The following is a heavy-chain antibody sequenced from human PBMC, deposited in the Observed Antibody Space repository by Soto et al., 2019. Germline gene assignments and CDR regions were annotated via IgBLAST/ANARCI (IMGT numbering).Heavy chain of an antibody. J-gene: IGHJ3*02. Sequence: PGGSLRLSCAASGFTFSNFAMNWVRQAPGKGLEWVSGISGDAGSTYYADSVRGRFTTSRDNSKNTLYVQMNSLRAEDTAVYYCAKDRSWNYGLVAFDIWGQGTMVTVSS. V-gene: IGHV3-23*01. CDR1: GFTFSNFA. D-gene: IGHD1-7*01. CDR2: ISGDAGST. CDR3: AKDRSWNYGLVAFDI.